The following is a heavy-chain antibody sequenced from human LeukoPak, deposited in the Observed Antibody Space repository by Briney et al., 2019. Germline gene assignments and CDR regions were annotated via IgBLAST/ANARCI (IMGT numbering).Heavy chain of an antibody. CDR3: ARGTFYDFWSGYYSPHQNYYMDV. CDR1: GGTFSSYA. CDR2: IIPIFGTA. J-gene: IGHJ6*03. Sequence: GSSVKVSCKASGGTFSSYAISWVRQAPGQGLEWMGGIIPIFGTANYAQKFQGRVTITTDESTSTAYMELSSLRSEDTAVYYCARGTFYDFWSGYYSPHQNYYMDVWGKGTTVTVSS. D-gene: IGHD3-3*01. V-gene: IGHV1-69*05.